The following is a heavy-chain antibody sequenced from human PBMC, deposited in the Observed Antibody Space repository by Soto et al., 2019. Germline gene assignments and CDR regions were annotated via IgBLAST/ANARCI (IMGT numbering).Heavy chain of an antibody. D-gene: IGHD3-3*01. V-gene: IGHV4-61*01. Sequence: SETLSLTCTVSGGSVSSGSCYWIWIRQPPGKGLEWIGYIYYSGSTNYNPSLKSRVTISVHTSKNQFSLKPSSVTAADPAVYYCARDVRDFWSVYWYYGMDVWGQGTTVTVSS. CDR1: GGSVSSGSCY. CDR2: IYYSGST. J-gene: IGHJ6*02. CDR3: ARDVRDFWSVYWYYGMDV.